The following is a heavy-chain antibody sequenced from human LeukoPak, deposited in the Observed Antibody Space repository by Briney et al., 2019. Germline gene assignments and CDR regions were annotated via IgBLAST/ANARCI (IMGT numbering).Heavy chain of an antibody. V-gene: IGHV3-48*01. J-gene: IGHJ6*02. D-gene: IGHD3-9*01. CDR3: ARALIPDYDILTGSTGGMDV. Sequence: PGGSLRLSCAASGFTFNTFDMTWVRQAPGKGLEWVSYISSGSSSRYYADSVKGRFTISRDNAKNSLYLQMNSLRAEDTAVYYCARALIPDYDILTGSTGGMDVWGQGTTVTVSS. CDR1: GFTFNTFD. CDR2: ISSGSSSR.